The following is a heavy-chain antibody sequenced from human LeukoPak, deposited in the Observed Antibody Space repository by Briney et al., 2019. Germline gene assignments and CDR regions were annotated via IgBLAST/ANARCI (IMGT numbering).Heavy chain of an antibody. V-gene: IGHV3-30*01. D-gene: IGHD1-26*01. Sequence: PGGSLRLSCAVSGFTFSAYAMHWVRQAPGKGLEWVAVISYDGSNKYYADYVKGRFTITGDKSKNTMYLHMNSLRPEDTAVYYCARGPGPIAGAKNPFDIWGQGTMVTVSP. CDR1: GFTFSAYA. CDR3: ARGPGPIAGAKNPFDI. J-gene: IGHJ3*02. CDR2: ISYDGSNK.